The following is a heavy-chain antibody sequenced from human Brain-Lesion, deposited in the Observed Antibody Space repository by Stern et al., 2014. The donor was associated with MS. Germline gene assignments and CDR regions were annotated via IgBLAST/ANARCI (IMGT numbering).Heavy chain of an antibody. D-gene: IGHD5-18*01. V-gene: IGHV1-69*06. CDR1: GGTFGTYP. J-gene: IGHJ5*02. CDR3: AKDGPALVTNWFDP. CDR2: ITPIFGSP. Sequence: QVKLVQSGPEVKKPGSSVQVSCKASGGTFGTYPITWLRQAPGQGLEWMGRITPIFGSPNYSQKFQGRVTIPADRSTTTVYMKLSSLKSDDAAVYYCAKDGPALVTNWFDPWGRGTLVTVSS.